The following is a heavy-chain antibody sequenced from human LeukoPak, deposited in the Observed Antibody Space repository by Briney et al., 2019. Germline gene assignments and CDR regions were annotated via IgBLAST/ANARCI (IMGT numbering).Heavy chain of an antibody. D-gene: IGHD3-10*01. CDR1: GGSISSYY. V-gene: IGHV4-59*08. J-gene: IGHJ5*02. Sequence: SETLSLTCTVSGGSISSYYWSWIRQPPGKGLEWIGYIYYSGSTNYNPSLKSRVTISVDTSKDQFSLKLSSVTAADTAVYYCARHGPRITMVRGPPYNWFDPWGQGTLVTVSS. CDR2: IYYSGST. CDR3: ARHGPRITMVRGPPYNWFDP.